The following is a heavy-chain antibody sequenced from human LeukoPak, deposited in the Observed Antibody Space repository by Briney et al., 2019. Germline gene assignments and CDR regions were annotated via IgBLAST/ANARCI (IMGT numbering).Heavy chain of an antibody. CDR3: AKDEQWLGSGALYYYGMDV. J-gene: IGHJ6*02. V-gene: IGHV3-33*06. D-gene: IGHD6-19*01. CDR2: IWYDGSNK. CDR1: GFTFSSYG. Sequence: GRSLRLSCAASGFTFSSYGMHWVRQAPGKGLEWVAVIWYDGSNKYYADSVKGRFTFSRDNSKNTLYLQMNSLRAEDTAVYYCAKDEQWLGSGALYYYGMDVWGQGTTVTVSS.